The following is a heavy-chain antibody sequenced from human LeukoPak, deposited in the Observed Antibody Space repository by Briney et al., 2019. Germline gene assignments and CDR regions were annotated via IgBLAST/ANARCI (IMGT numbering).Heavy chain of an antibody. V-gene: IGHV3-23*01. D-gene: IGHD2-8*02. CDR2: ISFSGGST. CDR3: ARDRTAPDY. CDR1: GFTFSSYA. J-gene: IGHJ4*02. Sequence: GGSLRLSCAASGFTFSSYAMSWVRQAPGKGLEWVSVISFSGGSTDYADSVKGRFTISRDRAKNSLYLQMNSLRAEDTAVYYCARDRTAPDYWGQGTLVTVSS.